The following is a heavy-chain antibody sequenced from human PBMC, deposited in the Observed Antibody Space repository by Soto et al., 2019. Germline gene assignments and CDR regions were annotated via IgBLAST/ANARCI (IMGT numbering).Heavy chain of an antibody. CDR3: ARDIPSRSIGYYYFGY. D-gene: IGHD3-22*01. V-gene: IGHV6-1*01. CDR2: TYYRSKWYN. Sequence: PSQTLSLTCVISGDSVSSNSAAWNWIRQSPSRDLEWLGRTYYRSKWYNDYAVSVKSRITINPDTSKNQFSLQLNSVTPEDTAVYFCARDIPSRSIGYYYFGYWGQGTLVTVSS. J-gene: IGHJ4*02. CDR1: GDSVSSNSAA.